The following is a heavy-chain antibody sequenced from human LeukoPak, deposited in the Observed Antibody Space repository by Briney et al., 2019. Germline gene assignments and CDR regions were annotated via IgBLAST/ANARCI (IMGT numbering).Heavy chain of an antibody. D-gene: IGHD3-22*01. J-gene: IGHJ4*02. CDR2: INHSGST. Sequence: SETLSLTCAVYGGSFSGYYWSWIRQPPGKGLEWIGEINHSGSTNNNPSLKSRVTISVDTSKNQFSLKLSSVTAADTAVYYCAREGYYYDSSGYYNYFDYWGQGTLVTVSS. CDR3: AREGYYYDSSGYYNYFDY. CDR1: GGSFSGYY. V-gene: IGHV4-34*01.